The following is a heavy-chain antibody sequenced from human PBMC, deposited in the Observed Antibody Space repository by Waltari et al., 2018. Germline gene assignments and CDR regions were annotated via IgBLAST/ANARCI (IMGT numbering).Heavy chain of an antibody. V-gene: IGHV3-66*02. Sequence: EVQLVESGGGLVQPGGSLRLSCAASGFTVSSNYMSWVRQAPGKGLEWVSLIYSGGRTYYADSVKGRFTISRDNSKNTLYLQMNSLRAEDTAVYYCARKMSAAGLDAFDIWGQGTMVTVSS. CDR3: ARKMSAAGLDAFDI. CDR2: IYSGGRT. D-gene: IGHD6-13*01. CDR1: GFTVSSNY. J-gene: IGHJ3*02.